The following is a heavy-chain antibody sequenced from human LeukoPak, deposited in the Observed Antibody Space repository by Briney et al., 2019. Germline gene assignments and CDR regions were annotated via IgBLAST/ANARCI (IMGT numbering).Heavy chain of an antibody. Sequence: PGGSLRLSCAASGFTFSSYAMSWVRQAPGKGLEWASTISGSGGSTYYADSVKGRFTISRDNSKNTLHLQMSSLRAEDTAVYYCARVAAKTVDYWGQGTLVTVSS. V-gene: IGHV3-23*01. D-gene: IGHD2-15*01. CDR2: ISGSGGST. CDR1: GFTFSSYA. J-gene: IGHJ4*02. CDR3: ARVAAKTVDY.